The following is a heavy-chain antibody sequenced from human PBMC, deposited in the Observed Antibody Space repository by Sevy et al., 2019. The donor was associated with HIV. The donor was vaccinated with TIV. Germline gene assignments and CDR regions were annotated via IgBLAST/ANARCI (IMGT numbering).Heavy chain of an antibody. J-gene: IGHJ5*02. CDR3: ASAFQGVTAAGTNNWFDP. V-gene: IGHV4-34*01. D-gene: IGHD6-13*01. Sequence: SETLSLTCAVYGGSFSGYYWSWIRQPPGKGLEWIGEINHSGSTNYNPSLKSRVTISVDTSKNQFSLKLGSVTAADTAVYYCASAFQGVTAAGTNNWFDPWGQGTLVTVSS. CDR2: INHSGST. CDR1: GGSFSGYY.